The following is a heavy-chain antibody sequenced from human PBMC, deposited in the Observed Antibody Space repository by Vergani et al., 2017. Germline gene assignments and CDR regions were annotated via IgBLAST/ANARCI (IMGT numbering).Heavy chain of an antibody. V-gene: IGHV6-1*01. CDR1: GDSVSSISAA. Sequence: QVQLQQSGPGLVKPSQTLSLTCAISGDSVSSISAAWNWIRQSPSRGIEWLGRTYYRSKWYNDYPVSVRSRITINPDTSKNQFSLRLNSVTPEDTALYYCERDRDYEMATIIDCWGQGTLVTVSS. CDR3: ERDRDYEMATIIDC. J-gene: IGHJ4*02. D-gene: IGHD5-24*01. CDR2: TYYRSKWYN.